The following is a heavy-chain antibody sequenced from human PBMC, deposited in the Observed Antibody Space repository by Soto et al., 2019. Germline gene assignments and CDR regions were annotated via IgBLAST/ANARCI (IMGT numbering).Heavy chain of an antibody. Sequence: PGESLKISCKGSGYSFTSYWISWVRQMPGKGLEWMGRIDPSDSYTNYSPSFQGHVTISADKSISTAYLQWSSLKASDTAMYYCACSYITLVRGVIISRYYYYGMDVWGQGTTVTVS. D-gene: IGHD3-10*01. CDR2: IDPSDSYT. V-gene: IGHV5-10-1*01. J-gene: IGHJ6*02. CDR3: ACSYITLVRGVIISRYYYYGMDV. CDR1: GYSFTSYW.